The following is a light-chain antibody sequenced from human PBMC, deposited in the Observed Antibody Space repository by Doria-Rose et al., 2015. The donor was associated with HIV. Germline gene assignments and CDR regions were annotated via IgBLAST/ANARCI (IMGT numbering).Light chain of an antibody. Sequence: DIRVTQSPSSLSASVGDRVTITCRASQNINRLLNWYQQKPGKVTKVLIYAASSLQGGVPSRFSGSGSGTDFTLTISSLQPEDFATYYCQQSFSTPRTFGQGTKVEIK. CDR1: QNINRL. CDR3: QQSFSTPRT. V-gene: IGKV1-39*01. J-gene: IGKJ1*01. CDR2: AAS.